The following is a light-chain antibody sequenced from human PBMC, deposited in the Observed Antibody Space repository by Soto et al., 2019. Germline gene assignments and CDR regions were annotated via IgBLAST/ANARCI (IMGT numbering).Light chain of an antibody. Sequence: QSALTQPPSASGSPGQSVTISCTGTSSDVGAYNYVSWYQQHPGKAPRLVIYEVTKRPSGVPERFSDSKSGNTASLTVSALQADDEADYYCSSYSGAYTLVVFGGGTKLTVL. J-gene: IGLJ2*01. V-gene: IGLV2-8*01. CDR2: EVT. CDR3: SSYSGAYTLVV. CDR1: SSDVGAYNY.